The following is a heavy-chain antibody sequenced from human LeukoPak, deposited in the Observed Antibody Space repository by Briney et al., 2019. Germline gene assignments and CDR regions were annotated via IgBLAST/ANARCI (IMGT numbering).Heavy chain of an antibody. CDR3: ARDSSSGWNRAFDY. J-gene: IGHJ4*02. Sequence: SETLSLTCTVSGGSITTYYWSWIRQPPGKGLEWIGYVYYSGSTNYNPSLKSRVAISVDTSKNQFSLKLSSVTAADTAVYYCARDSSSGWNRAFDYWGQGTLVTVSP. CDR1: GGSITTYY. CDR2: VYYSGST. D-gene: IGHD6-19*01. V-gene: IGHV4-59*01.